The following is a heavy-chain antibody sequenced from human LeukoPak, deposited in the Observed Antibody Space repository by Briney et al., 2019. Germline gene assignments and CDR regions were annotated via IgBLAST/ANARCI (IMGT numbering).Heavy chain of an antibody. Sequence: SETLSLTCTVSGGSISSSSYYWGWIRQPPGKGLEWIGSIYYSGSTYYNTSLKSRVTISVDTSKNQFSLKLSSVTAADTAVYYCARGRKQRPYDYWGQGTLVTVSS. CDR3: ARGRKQRPYDY. CDR1: GGSISSSSYY. D-gene: IGHD6-25*01. J-gene: IGHJ4*02. V-gene: IGHV4-39*07. CDR2: IYYSGST.